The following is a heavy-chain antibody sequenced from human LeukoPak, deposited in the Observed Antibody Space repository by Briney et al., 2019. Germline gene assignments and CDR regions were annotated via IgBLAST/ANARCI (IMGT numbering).Heavy chain of an antibody. CDR2: IYSGGNT. CDR1: GVTVSSNY. D-gene: IGHD5-18*01. Sequence: GGSLRLSCAASGVTVSSNYMNWVRQAPGKGLEWVSIIYSGGNTYYADSVKGRFTISRDSSKNTLCLQMNGLRAEDTAVYYCARQQDTTNPGYWGQGTLVTVSS. CDR3: ARQQDTTNPGY. J-gene: IGHJ4*02. V-gene: IGHV3-66*04.